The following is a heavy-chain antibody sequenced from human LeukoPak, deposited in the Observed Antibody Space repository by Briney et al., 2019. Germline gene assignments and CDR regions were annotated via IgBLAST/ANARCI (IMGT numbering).Heavy chain of an antibody. CDR2: INPSAGST. D-gene: IGHD6-19*01. J-gene: IGHJ4*02. CDR1: GYTFITYY. V-gene: IGHV1-46*01. CDR3: ARVQVDSSGWYHFHY. Sequence: GASVKVSCKASGYTFITYYMHWVRQAPGQGLEWMGIINPSAGSTTYAQKFQGRVILTRDTSTSTVYMEVTSLTSEDTAVYYCARVQVDSSGWYHFHYWGQGTLVTVSS.